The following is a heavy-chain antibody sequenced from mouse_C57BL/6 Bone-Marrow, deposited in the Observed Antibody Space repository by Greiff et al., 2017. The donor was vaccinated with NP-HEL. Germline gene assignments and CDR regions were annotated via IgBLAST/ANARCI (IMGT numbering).Heavy chain of an antibody. J-gene: IGHJ2*01. CDR1: GFNIKDDY. D-gene: IGHD2-2*01. CDR3: TTDGYGVDY. V-gene: IGHV14-4*01. CDR2: IDPENGDT. Sequence: EVQLQQSGAELVRPGASVKLSCTASGFNIKDDYMHWVKQRPEQGLEWIGWIDPENGDTEYASKFQGKATITADTSSNTAYLQRSSLTSEDTAVYYCTTDGYGVDYWGQGTTLTVSS.